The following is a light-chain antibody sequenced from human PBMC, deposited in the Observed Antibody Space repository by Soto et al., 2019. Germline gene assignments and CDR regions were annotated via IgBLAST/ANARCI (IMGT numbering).Light chain of an antibody. J-gene: IGKJ3*01. Sequence: IQLTQSPSSLSASVGDRVTLTCRASQGISRFLAWYQQKPGKAPKLLIYAASTLQSGVPSRFTGSGSGTDFTLTINSLQSEDFATYFCQQLNDYPRTFGPGTKVDVK. V-gene: IGKV1-9*01. CDR2: AAS. CDR3: QQLNDYPRT. CDR1: QGISRF.